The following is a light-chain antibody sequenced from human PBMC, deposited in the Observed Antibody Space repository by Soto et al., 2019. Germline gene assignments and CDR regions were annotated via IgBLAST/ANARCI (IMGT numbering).Light chain of an antibody. Sequence: EILMTQSPATLSVSPGERATLSCRASQSIHTSLAWYQQKSGKPPRLVIYDSTLRANGVPDRFGGSRSGTEFTLTINSLEPEDFAVYYCQQRNVWPPITFGQGHDWRL. CDR3: QQRNVWPPIT. CDR1: QSIHTS. J-gene: IGKJ5*01. V-gene: IGKV3-11*01. CDR2: DST.